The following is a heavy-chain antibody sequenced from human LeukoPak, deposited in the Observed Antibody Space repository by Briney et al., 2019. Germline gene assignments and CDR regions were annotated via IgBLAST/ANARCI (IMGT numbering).Heavy chain of an antibody. CDR2: IYHSGST. V-gene: IGHV4-38-2*02. D-gene: IGHD6-13*01. CDR1: GYSISSGYY. CDR3: ARVLVTFDY. Sequence: SETLSLTCTVSGYSISSGYYWGWIRQPPGKGLEWIGSIYHSGSTYYNPSLKSRVTISVDTSKNQFSLKLSSVTAADTAVYYCARVLVTFDYWGQGTLVTVSS. J-gene: IGHJ4*02.